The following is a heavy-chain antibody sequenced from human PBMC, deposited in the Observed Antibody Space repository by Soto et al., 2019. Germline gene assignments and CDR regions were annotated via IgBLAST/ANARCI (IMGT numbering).Heavy chain of an antibody. Sequence: QVQLVESGGGVVQPGRSLRLSCAASGFTFSSYGMHWVRQAPGKGLEWVAVIWYDGSNKYYADSVKGRFTIPRDNSKNTLYLQMTSLRAEDTAVYYCAREGGRGVYYFDYWGQGTLVTVSS. CDR1: GFTFSSYG. D-gene: IGHD3-16*01. CDR2: IWYDGSNK. V-gene: IGHV3-33*01. J-gene: IGHJ4*02. CDR3: AREGGRGVYYFDY.